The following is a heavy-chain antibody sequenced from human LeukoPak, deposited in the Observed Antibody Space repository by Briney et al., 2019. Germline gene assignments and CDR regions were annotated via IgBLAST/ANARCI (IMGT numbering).Heavy chain of an antibody. CDR3: ARHGFDTGNFQAHFDC. Sequence: PSETLSLTCTVSGDSIGSHYWSWIRQPPGKGLEWIGYINYSGTTNYNPSLTGRVTVLVDTSNNQFSLRLTSVTAADTALYYCARHGFDTGNFQAHFDCWGQGALVTVSS. J-gene: IGHJ4*02. D-gene: IGHD3-9*01. V-gene: IGHV4-59*08. CDR2: INYSGTT. CDR1: GDSIGSHY.